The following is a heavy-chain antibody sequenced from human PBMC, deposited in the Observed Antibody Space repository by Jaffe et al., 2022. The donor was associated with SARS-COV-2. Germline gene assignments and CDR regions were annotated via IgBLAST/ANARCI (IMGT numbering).Heavy chain of an antibody. D-gene: IGHD3-9*01. CDR3: AKDRELRYFDWLPYGMDV. CDR1: GFTFDDYA. CDR2: ISWNSGSI. Sequence: EVQLVESGGGLVQPGRSLRLSCAASGFTFDDYAMHWVRQAPGKGLEWVSGISWNSGSIGYADSVKGRFTISRDNAKNSLYLQMNSLRAEDTALYYCAKDRELRYFDWLPYGMDVWGQGTTVTVSS. V-gene: IGHV3-9*01. J-gene: IGHJ6*02.